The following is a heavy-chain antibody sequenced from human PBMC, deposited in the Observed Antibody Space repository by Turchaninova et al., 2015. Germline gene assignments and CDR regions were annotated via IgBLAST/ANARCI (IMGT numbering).Heavy chain of an antibody. CDR1: GGSISSSSYY. CDR2: IYYSGST. Sequence: QLQLQESGPGLVKPSETLSLTCSVSGGSISSSSYYWAWYRQPPGKGPVCIGAIYYSGSTHYNPSPKSRVPISVHTTKDLVFPSKNPLSLKLTSVAAADTAVYYCARSAYSFFGSFDYWGQGTLVTVSS. CDR3: ARSAYSFFGSFDY. D-gene: IGHD5-18*01. J-gene: IGHJ4*02. V-gene: IGHV4-39*01.